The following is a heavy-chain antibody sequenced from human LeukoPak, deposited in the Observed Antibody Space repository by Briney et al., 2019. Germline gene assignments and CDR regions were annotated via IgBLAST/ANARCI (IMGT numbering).Heavy chain of an antibody. CDR3: ARRSYGSGTYYHNY. D-gene: IGHD3-10*01. CDR2: IKQDGSEK. CDR1: GFTFSSYW. Sequence: GGSLRLSCAASGFTFSSYWMTWVRQAPGKGLEWVANIKQDGSEKYYVDSVKGRFTISRDNAKNSLYLQMNSLRAEDTAVYFCARRSYGSGTYYHNYWGKGTLVTVSS. V-gene: IGHV3-7*01. J-gene: IGHJ4*02.